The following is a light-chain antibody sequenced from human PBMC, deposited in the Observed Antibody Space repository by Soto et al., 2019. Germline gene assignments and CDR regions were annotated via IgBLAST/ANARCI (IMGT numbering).Light chain of an antibody. V-gene: IGLV3-21*04. J-gene: IGLJ2*01. Sequence: SYELTQPPSVSVAPGKTARITCGGDNIERKSVHWYQQKPGQAPVLVIYYDNDRPSGIPERFSGSNSGNTATLTISRVEAGDEADYYCQVRDTTSDHVVFGGGTKLTVL. CDR1: NIERKS. CDR3: QVRDTTSDHVV. CDR2: YDN.